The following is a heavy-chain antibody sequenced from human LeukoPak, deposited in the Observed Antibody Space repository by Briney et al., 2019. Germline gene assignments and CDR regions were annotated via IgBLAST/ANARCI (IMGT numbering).Heavy chain of an antibody. J-gene: IGHJ4*02. D-gene: IGHD3-22*01. CDR1: GFTFSSYA. CDR2: ISGGSGST. CDR3: AKHRFESGGYHSTD. Sequence: GGSLRLSCTASGFTFSSYAMSWVRQAPGKGLAWVSTISGGSGSTYCADSVKGRFTISRDNSKNTLYLQMNSLRDEDTAVYYCAKHRFESGGYHSTDWGQGTLVTVSS. V-gene: IGHV3-23*01.